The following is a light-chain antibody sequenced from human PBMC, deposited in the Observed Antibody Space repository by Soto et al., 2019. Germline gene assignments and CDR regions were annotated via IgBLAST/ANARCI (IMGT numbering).Light chain of an antibody. Sequence: EIVLTQSPGTLSLSPGERVTLSCRASQSVSSSYLAWFQQKRGQAPRLLLYGASSRATGIPDRFSGSGSGTDFTLTISSLQPEDVATYYCQKYNSAPWTFGQGNKVEIK. J-gene: IGKJ1*01. CDR2: GAS. CDR1: QSVSSSY. CDR3: QKYNSAPWT. V-gene: IGKV3-20*01.